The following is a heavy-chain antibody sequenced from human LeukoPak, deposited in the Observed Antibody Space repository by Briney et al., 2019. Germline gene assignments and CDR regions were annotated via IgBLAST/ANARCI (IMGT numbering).Heavy chain of an antibody. V-gene: IGHV4-34*01. CDR1: GGSFSGYY. J-gene: IGHJ4*02. CDR3: ARDRGKTYYYGSGSPHFDY. CDR2: INHSGST. D-gene: IGHD3-10*01. Sequence: SETLSPTCAVYGGSFSGYYWSWIRQPPGKGLEWIGEINHSGSTNYNPSLKSRVTISVDTSKNQFSLKLSSVTAADTAVYYCARDRGKTYYYGSGSPHFDYWGQGTLVTVSS.